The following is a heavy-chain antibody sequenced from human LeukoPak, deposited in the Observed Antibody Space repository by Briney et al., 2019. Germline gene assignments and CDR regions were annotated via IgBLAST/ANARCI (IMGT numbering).Heavy chain of an antibody. D-gene: IGHD6-19*01. V-gene: IGHV4-59*01. J-gene: IGHJ4*02. CDR3: ARESSGRYPDY. Sequence: SETLSLTFTVSGGSISSYYWSWIRQPPGKGLEWIGYIYYSGSTNYNPSLKSRVTISVDTSKNQFSLKLSSVTAADTAVYYCARESSGRYPDYWGQGTLVTVSS. CDR1: GGSISSYY. CDR2: IYYSGST.